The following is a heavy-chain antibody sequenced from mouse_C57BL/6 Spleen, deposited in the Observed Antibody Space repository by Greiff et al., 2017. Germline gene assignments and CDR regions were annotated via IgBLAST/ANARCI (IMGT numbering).Heavy chain of an antibody. J-gene: IGHJ1*01. D-gene: IGHD1-1*01. CDR1: GYTFTSYW. CDR3: ARHITTVARYFDV. V-gene: IGHV1-61*01. CDR2: IYPSDSET. Sequence: QVQLQQPGAELVRPGSSVKLSCKASGYTFTSYWMDWVKQRPGQGLEWIGNIYPSDSETHYNQKFKDKATWTVDKSSSTAYMQLSSLTSEDSAVYYCARHITTVARYFDVWGSGTTVTVSS.